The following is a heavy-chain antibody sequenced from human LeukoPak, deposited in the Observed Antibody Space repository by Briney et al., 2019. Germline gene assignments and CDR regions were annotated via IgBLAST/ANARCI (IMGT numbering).Heavy chain of an antibody. CDR2: ITRSGDYI. V-gene: IGHV3-21*04. J-gene: IGHJ4*02. Sequence: GGSLRLSCAASGFIFSSYTMNWVRQTPGKGLEWVSSITRSGDYIFYADSVKGRFIISRDNAKNSLYLQMNSLRAEDTAVYYCARDPWVLSYWGQGTLVTVSS. CDR1: GFIFSSYT. CDR3: ARDPWVLSY. D-gene: IGHD1-26*01.